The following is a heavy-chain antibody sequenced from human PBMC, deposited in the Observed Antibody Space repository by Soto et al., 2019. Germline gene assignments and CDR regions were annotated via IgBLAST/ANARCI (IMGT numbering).Heavy chain of an antibody. Sequence: ASVKVSCKASGYTFTGYYMHWVRQAPGQGLEWMGWINPNSGGTNYAQKFQGRVTMTRDTSISTAYMELSRLRSDDTAVYYCASTSSEPAYYYYGMDVWGEGTTVTVSS. D-gene: IGHD6-6*01. CDR3: ASTSSEPAYYYYGMDV. J-gene: IGHJ6*04. CDR2: INPNSGGT. V-gene: IGHV1-2*02. CDR1: GYTFTGYY.